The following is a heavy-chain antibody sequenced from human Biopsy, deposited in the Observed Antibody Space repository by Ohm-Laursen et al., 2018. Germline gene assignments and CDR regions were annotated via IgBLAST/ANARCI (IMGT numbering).Heavy chain of an antibody. V-gene: IGHV1-69*01. Sequence: SSVKVSCKASGDSFTSYAIGWVRQAPGQGLEWMGGIIPIPNVATYAQKFQGRITITADESTSAACMELSSLTSDDTAVYFCARGEGSSWFDPWGHGTLVTVSS. CDR2: IIPIPNVA. CDR3: ARGEGSSWFDP. CDR1: GDSFTSYA. D-gene: IGHD1-26*01. J-gene: IGHJ5*02.